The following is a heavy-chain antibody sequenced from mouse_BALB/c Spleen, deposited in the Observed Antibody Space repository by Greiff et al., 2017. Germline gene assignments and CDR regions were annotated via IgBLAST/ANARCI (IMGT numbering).Heavy chain of an antibody. J-gene: IGHJ2*01. CDR2: ISYSGST. V-gene: IGHV3-2*02. Sequence: VQLQQSGPGLVKPSQSLSLTCTVTGYSITSDYAWNWIRQFPGNKLEWMGYISYSGSTSYNPSLKSRISITRDTSKNQFFLQLNSVTTEDTATYYCARSGGRVFDYWGQGTTLTVSS. D-gene: IGHD1-1*02. CDR3: ARSGGRVFDY. CDR1: GYSITSDYA.